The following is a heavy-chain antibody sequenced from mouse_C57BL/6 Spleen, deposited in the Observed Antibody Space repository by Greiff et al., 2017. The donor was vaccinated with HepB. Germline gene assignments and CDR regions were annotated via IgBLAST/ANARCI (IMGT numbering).Heavy chain of an antibody. Sequence: QVQLKESGPGLVAPSQSLSITCTVSGFSLTSYGVHWVRQPPGKGLEWLVVIWSDGSTTYNSALKSRLSISKDNSKSQVFLKMNSLQTDDTAMYYCARQGGYDGGAWFAYWSQGTLVTVSA. CDR3: ARQGGYDGGAWFAY. V-gene: IGHV2-6-1*01. CDR1: GFSLTSYG. D-gene: IGHD2-2*01. CDR2: IWSDGST. J-gene: IGHJ3*01.